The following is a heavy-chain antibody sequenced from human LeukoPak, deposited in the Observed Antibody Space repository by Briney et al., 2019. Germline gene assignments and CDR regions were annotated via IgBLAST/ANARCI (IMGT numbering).Heavy chain of an antibody. CDR1: GGSISSSSYY. CDR3: ARLGDPPRVEFDP. CDR2: IYYSGST. Sequence: PSETLSLTCTASGGSISSSSYYWGWIRQPPGKGLEWIGGIYYSGSTYYNPSLKSRVAISVDTSKNQFSLKLSSVTAADTAVYYCARLGDPPRVEFDPWGQGTLVTVSS. V-gene: IGHV4-39*01. J-gene: IGHJ5*02.